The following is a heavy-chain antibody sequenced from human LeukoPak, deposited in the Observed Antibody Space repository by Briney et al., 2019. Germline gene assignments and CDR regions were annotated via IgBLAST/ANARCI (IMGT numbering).Heavy chain of an antibody. D-gene: IGHD2-15*01. Sequence: PSETLSLTCAVYGGSFSGYYWSWIRQPPGKGLEWIGEINHSGSTNYNPSLKSRVTISVDTSKNQFSLKLSSVTAADTAVYYCARVRSLKLPKNPRKYYFDYWGQGTLVTVSS. J-gene: IGHJ4*02. CDR1: GGSFSGYY. CDR3: ARVRSLKLPKNPRKYYFDY. CDR2: INHSGST. V-gene: IGHV4-34*01.